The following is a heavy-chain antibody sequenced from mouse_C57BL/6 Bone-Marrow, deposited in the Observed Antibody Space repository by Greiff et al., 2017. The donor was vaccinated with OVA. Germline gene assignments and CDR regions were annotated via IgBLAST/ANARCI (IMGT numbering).Heavy chain of an antibody. D-gene: IGHD3-2*01. Sequence: EVKLQQSGEGLVKPGGSLKLSCAASGFTFSSYAMSWVRQTPEKRLEWVAYISSGGDYIYYADTVKGRFTISRDNARNTLYLQMSSLKSEDTAMYYCTRVDRTGYFDVWGTGTTVTVSS. J-gene: IGHJ1*03. CDR1: GFTFSSYA. CDR2: ISSGGDYI. CDR3: TRVDRTGYFDV. V-gene: IGHV5-9-1*02.